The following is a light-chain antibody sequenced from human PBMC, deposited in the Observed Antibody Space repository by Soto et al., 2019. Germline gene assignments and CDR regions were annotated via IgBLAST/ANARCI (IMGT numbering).Light chain of an antibody. CDR1: QSVSSSY. V-gene: IGKV3-20*01. CDR2: GAS. Sequence: EIVLTQSPGTLSLSPGERATLSCRASQSVSSSYLAWYQQKPGQAPRLLIYGASSRATGIPDRFSGSGSGTDFTLTISRLEPKDFAVYYCQQYGSPPQTFGQGTKVET. CDR3: QQYGSPPQT. J-gene: IGKJ1*01.